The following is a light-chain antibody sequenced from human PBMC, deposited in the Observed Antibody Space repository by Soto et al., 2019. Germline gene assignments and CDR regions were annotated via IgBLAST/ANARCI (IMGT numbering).Light chain of an antibody. CDR3: QQYNTYSGT. V-gene: IGKV1-5*01. CDR1: QSTSSW. J-gene: IGKJ1*01. CDR2: DVS. Sequence: DIRITKSSSPVPASISEDVTSTCRASQSTSSWLAWYQQKPGKAPKVLIYDVSSLESGVPSRFSGSGSGTEFTLTINSLQPDDFATYYCQQYNTYSGTFGQRTKVDIK.